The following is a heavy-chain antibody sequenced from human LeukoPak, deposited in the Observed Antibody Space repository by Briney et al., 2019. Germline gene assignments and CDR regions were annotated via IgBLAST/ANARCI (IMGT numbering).Heavy chain of an antibody. Sequence: ASVKVSCKASGYTFTSYGISWVRQAPGQGLEWMGWISAYNGNTNYAQKLQGRVTMTRDTSISTAYMELNRLRSDDTAVYYCARGTRSVVVVPAASLDYWGQGTLVTVSS. CDR3: ARGTRSVVVVPAASLDY. V-gene: IGHV1-18*01. CDR1: GYTFTSYG. D-gene: IGHD2-2*01. CDR2: ISAYNGNT. J-gene: IGHJ4*02.